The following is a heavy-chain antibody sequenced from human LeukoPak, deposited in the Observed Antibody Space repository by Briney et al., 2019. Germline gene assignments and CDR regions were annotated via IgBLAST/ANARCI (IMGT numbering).Heavy chain of an antibody. Sequence: SETLSLTCAVYGGSFSGYYWSWIRQPPGKGLGWIGEINHSGSTNYNPSLKSRVTISVDTSKNQFSLKLSSVTAADTAVYYCAREEDTAMAYDYWGQGTLVTVSS. D-gene: IGHD5-18*01. CDR2: INHSGST. V-gene: IGHV4-34*01. CDR3: AREEDTAMAYDY. CDR1: GGSFSGYY. J-gene: IGHJ4*02.